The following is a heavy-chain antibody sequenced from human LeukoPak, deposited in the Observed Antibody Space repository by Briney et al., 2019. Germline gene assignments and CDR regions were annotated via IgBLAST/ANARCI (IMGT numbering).Heavy chain of an antibody. CDR3: AKDFRYSWFDP. CDR1: GFTFSSYA. D-gene: IGHD1-26*01. Sequence: GGSLTLSWAASGFTFSSYAMSWVRQAPGKGLGWVSAISGSGGSTYYADSVKGLFTISRDNSKNTLYLQMNSLRAEDTAVYYCAKDFRYSWFDPWGQGTLVTVSS. V-gene: IGHV3-23*01. J-gene: IGHJ5*02. CDR2: ISGSGGST.